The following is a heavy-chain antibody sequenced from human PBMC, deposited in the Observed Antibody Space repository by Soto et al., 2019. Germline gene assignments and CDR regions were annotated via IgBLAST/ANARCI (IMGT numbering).Heavy chain of an antibody. CDR2: ISGSGGST. CDR1: GFTFSSYA. D-gene: IGHD2-15*01. V-gene: IGHV3-23*01. J-gene: IGHJ3*02. CDR3: AKDLMGDIVVVVAATRDAFDI. Sequence: TGGSLRLSCAASGFTFSSYAMSWVRQAPGKGLEWVSAISGSGGSTYYADSVKGRFTISRDNSKNTLYLQMNSLRAEDTAVYYCAKDLMGDIVVVVAATRDAFDIWGQGTMVTVSS.